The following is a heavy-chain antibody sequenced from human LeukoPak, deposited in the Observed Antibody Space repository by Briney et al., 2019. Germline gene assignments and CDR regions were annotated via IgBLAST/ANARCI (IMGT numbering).Heavy chain of an antibody. CDR2: ISYDGSNK. D-gene: IGHD6-13*01. CDR3: ARSIAAAGKIDY. CDR1: GFTFSSYA. J-gene: IGHJ4*02. V-gene: IGHV3-30*04. Sequence: GGSLRLSCAASGFTFSSYAMHWVRQAPGKGLEWVAVISYDGSNKYYADSAKGRFTISRDNSKNTLYLQMNSLRAEDTAVYYCARSIAAAGKIDYWGQGTLVTVSS.